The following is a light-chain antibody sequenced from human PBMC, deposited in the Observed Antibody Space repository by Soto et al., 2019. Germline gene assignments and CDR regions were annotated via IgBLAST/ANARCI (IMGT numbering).Light chain of an antibody. CDR2: IGD. V-gene: IGLV1-47*02. CDR3: AAWDDNLNAYV. J-gene: IGLJ1*01. CDR1: TSNIGTFY. Sequence: QSVLTQPPSASSTPGQTVTIPCSGSTSNIGTFYVYWYQHLPGTAPKLLIYIGDQRASGVSDRFSGSKSGTSASLAISGLRSDDEADYYCAAWDDNLNAYVFGSGTKVTVL.